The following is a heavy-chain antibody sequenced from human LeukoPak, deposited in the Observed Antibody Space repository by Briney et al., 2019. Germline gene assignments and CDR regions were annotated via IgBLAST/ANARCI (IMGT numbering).Heavy chain of an antibody. D-gene: IGHD3-3*01. CDR3: ATRRAVFEAFDS. CDR1: GYSFFNSW. J-gene: IGHJ4*02. V-gene: IGHV5-51*01. CDR2: IYPADSDT. Sequence: GESLKISCEGSGYSFFNSWIAWVRQRPGKGLEWMGIIYPADSDTRYNPSFQGQVTISVDKSISSAYMQWSSLKASDTGIYYCATRRAVFEAFDSWGQGTLVTVSS.